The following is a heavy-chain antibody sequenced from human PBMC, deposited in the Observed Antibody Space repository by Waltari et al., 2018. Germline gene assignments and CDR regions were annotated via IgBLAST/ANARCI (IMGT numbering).Heavy chain of an antibody. V-gene: IGHV3-48*04. CDR1: GFTFSRYN. Sequence: EVQLVESGGGLVQPGGSLRLSCAASGFTFSRYNMNWDRQAPGQGLEWLSDISSFGTTDNAASVKGRFTISRDNADNSLSLQMNSLRAEDTAVYYCARAKTGDYYYYYMDVWGKGTTVTISS. CDR2: ISSFGTT. J-gene: IGHJ6*03. CDR3: ARAKTGDYYYYYMDV. D-gene: IGHD3-10*01.